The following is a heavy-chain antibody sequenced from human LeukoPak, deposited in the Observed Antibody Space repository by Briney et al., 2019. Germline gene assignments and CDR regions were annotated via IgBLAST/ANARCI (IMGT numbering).Heavy chain of an antibody. CDR1: GYTFTAHD. J-gene: IGHJ6*03. CDR2: INPNSGGT. D-gene: IGHD3-10*01. V-gene: IGHV1-2*06. Sequence: ASVKVSCKASGYTFTAHDMHWVRQVPGQGLEWMGRINPNSGGTNYAQKFQGRVTMTRDTSISTAYMELSRLRSDDTAVYYCARDPHRRGGYYYYHMDVWGKGTTVTVSS. CDR3: ARDPHRRGGYYYYHMDV.